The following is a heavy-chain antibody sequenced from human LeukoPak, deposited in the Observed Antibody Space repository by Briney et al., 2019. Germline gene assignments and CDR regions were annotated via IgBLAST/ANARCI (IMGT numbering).Heavy chain of an antibody. J-gene: IGHJ4*02. CDR1: GFTFSSYA. D-gene: IGHD3-16*01. CDR3: AKPHCGGLGECYFDY. CDR2: ISGSGGST. Sequence: GGSLRLSCAASGFTFSSYAMTWVRQAPGKGLGWVSAISGSGGSTYYADSVKGRFTISRDNSKHTLYLQMNSLRAEDTAVYYCAKPHCGGLGECYFDYWGQGPLVTVSS. V-gene: IGHV3-23*01.